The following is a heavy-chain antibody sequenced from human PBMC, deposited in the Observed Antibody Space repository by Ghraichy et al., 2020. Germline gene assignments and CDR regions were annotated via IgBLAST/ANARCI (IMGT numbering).Heavy chain of an antibody. D-gene: IGHD2-8*01. CDR2: IKKDGGEK. J-gene: IGHJ4*02. CDR1: GFTFGTYW. Sequence: LSLTCAASGFTFGTYWMTWVRQAPGKGLEWVANIKKDGGEKYYVDSVKGRFTISRDNAKNSLFLQMNSLRAEDTAVYYCAREGFGLMVYAIDYWGQGTLVTVSS. CDR3: AREGFGLMVYAIDY. V-gene: IGHV3-7*01.